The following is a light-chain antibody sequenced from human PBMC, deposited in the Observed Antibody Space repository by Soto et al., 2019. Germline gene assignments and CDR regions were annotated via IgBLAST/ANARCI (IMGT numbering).Light chain of an antibody. J-gene: IGLJ3*02. CDR3: GAWDDSLSGVV. CDR2: RND. CDR1: ISNLGSNF. Sequence: QSVLTQPPSASGTPGQRVTISCSGSISNLGSNFVFWYQQLPGAAPKLLISRNDQRPSGVPDRFSGSKSGTSASLAISGLRSEDEADYHCGAWDDSLSGVVFGGGTKLTVL. V-gene: IGLV1-47*01.